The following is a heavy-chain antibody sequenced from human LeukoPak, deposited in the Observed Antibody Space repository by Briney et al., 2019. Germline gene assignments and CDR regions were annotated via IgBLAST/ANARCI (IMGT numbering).Heavy chain of an antibody. CDR2: ISYDGSNK. Sequence: GGSLRLSCAASGFTFSSYAMHWVRQAPGKGLEWVAVISYDGSNKYYADSVKGRFTISRDNSKNTLYLQMNSLRAEDTAVYYCARDVGSSSWYYFDYWGQGTLVTVSS. CDR3: ARDVGSSSWYYFDY. D-gene: IGHD6-13*01. J-gene: IGHJ4*02. V-gene: IGHV3-30-3*01. CDR1: GFTFSSYA.